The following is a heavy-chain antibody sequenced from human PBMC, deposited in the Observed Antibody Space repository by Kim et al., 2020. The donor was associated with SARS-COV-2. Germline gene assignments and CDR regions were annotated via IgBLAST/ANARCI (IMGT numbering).Heavy chain of an antibody. Sequence: SEKYYVDSVKGRFTISRDNAKNSLYLQMNSLRAEDTAVYYCARGTPPAGYWGQGTLVTVSS. CDR2: SEK. CDR3: ARGTPPAGY. J-gene: IGHJ4*02. V-gene: IGHV3-7*01.